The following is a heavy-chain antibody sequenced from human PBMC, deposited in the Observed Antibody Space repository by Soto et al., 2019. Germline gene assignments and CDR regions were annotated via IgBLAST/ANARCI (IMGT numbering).Heavy chain of an antibody. D-gene: IGHD3-10*01. V-gene: IGHV3-48*01. CDR2: ISTSSSTT. Sequence: EVQLVESGGGSVQPGGSLRLSCAASGFTFSAYSMNWVRQAPGKGLEWVSYISTSSSTTYYVDSVKGRFTISRDNAKESLYLQMNSLTAEDTAVYYCARGDTMVRGEGFDYWGQGTLVTVSS. CDR3: ARGDTMVRGEGFDY. CDR1: GFTFSAYS. J-gene: IGHJ4*02.